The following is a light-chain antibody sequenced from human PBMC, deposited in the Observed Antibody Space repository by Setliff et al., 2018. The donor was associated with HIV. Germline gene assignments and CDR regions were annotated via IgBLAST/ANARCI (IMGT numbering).Light chain of an antibody. CDR3: SSFTVNSTPLEV. CDR2: EVN. V-gene: IGLV2-14*01. CDR1: SSDVGGYNY. J-gene: IGLJ1*01. Sequence: QSALAQPASVSGSPGQSITISCTGTSSDVGGYNYVSWYQQHPGKAPKLIIYEVNNRPSGISYRFSGSKFGTTASLTISGLQAEDEADYYCSSFTVNSTPLEVLGTGTKVTVL.